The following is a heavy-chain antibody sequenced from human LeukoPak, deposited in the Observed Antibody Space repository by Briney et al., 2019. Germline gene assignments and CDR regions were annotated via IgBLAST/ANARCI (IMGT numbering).Heavy chain of an antibody. CDR3: ARDSGTYRGYFDY. V-gene: IGHV3-33*01. Sequence: GGSLRLSCAASGFTFSSYGMHWVRQAPGKGLEWVAVIWYDGSNKYYADSVKGRFTISRDNSKNTLYLQMNSLRAEDTAVYYCARDSGTYRGYFDYWGQGTLVSVSS. CDR2: IWYDGSNK. CDR1: GFTFSSYG. J-gene: IGHJ4*02. D-gene: IGHD1-26*01.